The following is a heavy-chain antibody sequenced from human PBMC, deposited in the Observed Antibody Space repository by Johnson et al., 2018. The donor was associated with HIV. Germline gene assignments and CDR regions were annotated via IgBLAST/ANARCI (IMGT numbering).Heavy chain of an antibody. CDR2: ISDNGGSA. J-gene: IGHJ3*02. V-gene: IGHV3-23*04. CDR1: GFTFTNYA. D-gene: IGHD5-12*01. CDR3: AKEKDSGYVCRAFDI. Sequence: VQLVESGGALVQPGGSLRLSCAVSGFTFTNYAMSWVRQAPGKGLEWVSTISDNGGSAYYADSVKGRFPSSRDKSKNTVYLEMNSLRAEDTAIYHCAKEKDSGYVCRAFDIWGQGTMVTVSS.